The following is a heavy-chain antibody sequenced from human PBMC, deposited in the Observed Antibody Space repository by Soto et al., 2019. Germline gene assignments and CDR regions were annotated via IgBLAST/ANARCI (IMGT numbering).Heavy chain of an antibody. V-gene: IGHV4-4*02. D-gene: IGHD5-18*01. Sequence: QVQVQESGPGLVGPSGTLSLTCDIFGGSVSSGHWWSWVRQPPGKGLEWIGEILHTGGTSYNPSLKSRVTMSVDNSNNQFSLSLTSVTAADTAVYYCARNGAYSQDCWGQGMLVTVSS. CDR1: GGSVSSGHW. CDR2: ILHTGGT. J-gene: IGHJ4*02. CDR3: ARNGAYSQDC.